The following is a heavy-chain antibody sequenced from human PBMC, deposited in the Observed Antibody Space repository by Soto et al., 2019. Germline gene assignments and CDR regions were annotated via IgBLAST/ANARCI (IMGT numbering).Heavy chain of an antibody. CDR1: GGSISSYY. J-gene: IGHJ5*02. CDR3: ARVLRGWFDP. V-gene: IGHV4-59*12. CDR2: ISHSGIT. Sequence: SETLSLTCTVSGGSISSYYWSWIRQPPGGGLEWIGEISHSGITNYKASLKSRVTMSVDKTKNDVSLKLTSVTAADTAVYYCARVLRGWFDPCGQGTPVTVSS.